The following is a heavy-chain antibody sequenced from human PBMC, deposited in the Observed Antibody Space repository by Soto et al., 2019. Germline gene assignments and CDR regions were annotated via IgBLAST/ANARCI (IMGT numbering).Heavy chain of an antibody. CDR2: ISAYNGNT. J-gene: IGHJ6*02. V-gene: IGHV1-18*01. CDR1: GYTFTSYG. CDR3: ARDHHEILTGYYRRYYYYYGMDV. Sequence: QVQLVQSGAEVKKPGASVKVSCKASGYTFTSYGISWVRQAPGQGLEWMGWISAYNGNTNYAQKLQGRVTMTTDTSQRKANMEQRSLRSDDTAVYYCARDHHEILTGYYRRYYYYYGMDVWGQGTTVTVSS. D-gene: IGHD3-9*01.